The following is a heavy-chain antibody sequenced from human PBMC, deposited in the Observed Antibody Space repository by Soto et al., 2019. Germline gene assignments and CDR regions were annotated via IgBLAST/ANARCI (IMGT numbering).Heavy chain of an antibody. CDR3: ARSSGGNFGIIIEGSNWFDP. V-gene: IGHV1-46*01. CDR1: GDTFTSHY. CDR2: INPHGGST. J-gene: IGHJ5*02. D-gene: IGHD3-3*01. Sequence: ASVKVSCKAPGDTFTSHYLNWVRQAPGQGLEWMGVINPHGGSTKYAQKFQGRITMTRDTSRSTVYMELSSLRSDDTAMYYCARSSGGNFGIIIEGSNWFDPWGQGTLVTVSS.